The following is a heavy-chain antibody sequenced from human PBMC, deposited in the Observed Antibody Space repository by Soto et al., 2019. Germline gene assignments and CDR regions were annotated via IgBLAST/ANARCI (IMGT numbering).Heavy chain of an antibody. D-gene: IGHD1-26*01. CDR2: INSDGSTT. J-gene: IGHJ4*02. CDR3: ARAMTSVGATTRGDY. CDR1: GFTFETYW. V-gene: IGHV3-74*01. Sequence: EVQLVESGGGLVQPGGSLRLSCAVSGFTFETYWMHWVRQAPGKGLAWVSRINSDGSTTDYADSVGGRFTISRDNAKNTLYLQMTSLTAEDTAIYYCARAMTSVGATTRGDYWGQGTLVTVSS.